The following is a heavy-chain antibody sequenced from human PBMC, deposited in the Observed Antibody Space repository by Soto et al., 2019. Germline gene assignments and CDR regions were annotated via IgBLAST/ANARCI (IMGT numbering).Heavy chain of an antibody. J-gene: IGHJ4*02. V-gene: IGHV3-9*01. CDR3: ANDSAGGYTEY. CDR1: GFTFDDYA. Sequence: PGGSLRLSCAASGFTFDDYAMHWVRQAPGKGLEWVSGISWNSGSIGYADSVKGRFTISRDNAKNSLYLQMNSLRAEDTALYYCANDSAGGYTEYWGQGTLVSVSS. CDR2: ISWNSGSI. D-gene: IGHD6-13*01.